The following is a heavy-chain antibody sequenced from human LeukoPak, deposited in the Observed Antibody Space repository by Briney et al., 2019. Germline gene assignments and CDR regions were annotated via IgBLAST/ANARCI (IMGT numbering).Heavy chain of an antibody. CDR1: GGSFSGYY. Sequence: LETLSLTCAVYGGSFSGYYWSWIRQPPGKGLEWIGEINHSGSTNYNPSLKSRVTISVDTSKNQFSLKLSSVTAADTAVYYCARGGGGYCSSTSCRKFNWFDPWGQGTLVTVSS. CDR3: ARGGGGYCSSTSCRKFNWFDP. V-gene: IGHV4-34*01. J-gene: IGHJ5*02. D-gene: IGHD2-2*01. CDR2: INHSGST.